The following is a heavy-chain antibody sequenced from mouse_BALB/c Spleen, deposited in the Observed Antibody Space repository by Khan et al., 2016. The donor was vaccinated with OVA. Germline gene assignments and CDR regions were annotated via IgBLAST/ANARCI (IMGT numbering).Heavy chain of an antibody. Sequence: EVQLQESGPDLVKPSQSLSLTCTVTGYSFTGGYSWHCIRQFPGNKLEWMVYIHYSGSTNNTPPHTSRISITRDTSKNQFFLQLKSVTTEDKATYYCARAGNTVVAYWYLDVWGAGTTVTVSS. J-gene: IGHJ1*01. CDR3: ARAGNTVVAYWYLDV. CDR1: GYSFTGGYS. CDR2: IHYSGST. D-gene: IGHD1-1*01. V-gene: IGHV3-1*02.